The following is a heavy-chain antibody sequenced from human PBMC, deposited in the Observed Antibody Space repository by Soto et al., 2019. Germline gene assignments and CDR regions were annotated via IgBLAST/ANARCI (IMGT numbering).Heavy chain of an antibody. CDR1: GGTFSSYT. CDR3: GNPPRY. Sequence: QVQLVQSGAEVKKPGSSVKVSCKASGGTFSSYTISWVRQAPGQGLEWMGRIIPISGIANHAQKVQGRVTMTADKTTGTAYTELSSLRTEDTAVYYWGNPPRYWGQGTLVTVSS. J-gene: IGHJ4*02. V-gene: IGHV1-69*02. CDR2: IIPISGIA.